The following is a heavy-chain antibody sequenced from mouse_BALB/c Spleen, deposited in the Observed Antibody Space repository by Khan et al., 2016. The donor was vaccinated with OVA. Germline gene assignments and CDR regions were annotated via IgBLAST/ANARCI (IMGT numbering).Heavy chain of an antibody. D-gene: IGHD1-1*01. CDR3: ARSGYGSLGY. J-gene: IGHJ2*01. CDR1: GYTFTDYI. CDR2: SYPGSGST. V-gene: IGHV1-77*01. Sequence: QVQLQQSGPVLVKPGASVKMSCKASGYTFTDYIRTRVRQRIGQGLEWIGQSYPGSGSTYYNEKFKGKATLTADNSSNTAYMQLRSLTSEDSAVYFCARSGYGSLGYWGQGTTLTVSS.